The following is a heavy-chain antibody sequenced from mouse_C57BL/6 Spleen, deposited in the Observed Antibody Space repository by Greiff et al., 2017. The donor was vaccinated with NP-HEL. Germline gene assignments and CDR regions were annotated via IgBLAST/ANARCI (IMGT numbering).Heavy chain of an antibody. J-gene: IGHJ2*01. V-gene: IGHV1-52*01. Sequence: QVQLQQPGAELVRPGSSVKLSCKASGYTFTSYWMHWVKQRPIQGLEWIGNIDPSDSETHYNQKFKDKATLTVDKSSSTAYMQLSSLTSEDSAVYYCAAALYYDYDAGDYWGQGTTLTVSS. D-gene: IGHD2-4*01. CDR3: AAALYYDYDAGDY. CDR1: GYTFTSYW. CDR2: IDPSDSET.